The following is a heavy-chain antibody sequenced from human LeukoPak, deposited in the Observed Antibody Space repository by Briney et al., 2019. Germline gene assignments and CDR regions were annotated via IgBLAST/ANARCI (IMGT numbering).Heavy chain of an antibody. J-gene: IGHJ4*02. V-gene: IGHV3-66*01. D-gene: IGHD3-22*01. CDR2: LYRDGTT. Sequence: GGSLRLSCAVSGFTVSTNYMSWVRQAPGKGLEWVSVLYRDGTTYYADSVKGRFTISRDSSENTLYLQMNSLRVEDTAVYYCARERDTSGYHLAYWGQGTLVTVSS. CDR3: ARERDTSGYHLAY. CDR1: GFTVSTNY.